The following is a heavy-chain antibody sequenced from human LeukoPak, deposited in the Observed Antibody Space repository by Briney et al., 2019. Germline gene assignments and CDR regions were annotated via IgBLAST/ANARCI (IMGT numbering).Heavy chain of an antibody. CDR2: IRSDGSNK. CDR1: GFTFITYG. Sequence: GGSLRLSCASSGFTFITYGRHWVRQAPGKGLDGVAFIRSDGSNKYYADSVKGRFTISRDTSKNTLFVEINSLRAEDTAVYYCAKDLHPMVGAKTFDCWGQGTLVTVSS. CDR3: AKDLHPMVGAKTFDC. J-gene: IGHJ4*02. V-gene: IGHV3-30*02. D-gene: IGHD1-26*01.